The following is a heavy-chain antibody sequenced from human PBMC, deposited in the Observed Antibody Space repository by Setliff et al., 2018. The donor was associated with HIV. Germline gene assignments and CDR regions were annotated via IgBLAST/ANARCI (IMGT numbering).Heavy chain of an antibody. CDR1: GFIVSSNY. Sequence: GGSLRLSCAASGFIVSSNYMTWVRQAPGKGLEWVSVIYSGGSTYYADSVKGRFTISRDNSKNTLFLQMNSLRAADTAVYYCARPLLRTNTVYGILGNWFDSWGRGTLVTVSS. CDR2: IYSGGST. CDR3: ARPLLRTNTVYGILGNWFDS. D-gene: IGHD2-8*01. J-gene: IGHJ5*01. V-gene: IGHV3-53*01.